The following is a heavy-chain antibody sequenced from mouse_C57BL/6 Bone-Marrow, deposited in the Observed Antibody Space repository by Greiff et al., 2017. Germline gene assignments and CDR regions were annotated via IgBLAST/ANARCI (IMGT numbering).Heavy chain of an antibody. J-gene: IGHJ2*01. V-gene: IGHV1-47*01. D-gene: IGHD5-1*01. Sequence: SGAELVKPGASVKMSCKASGYTFTTYPIEWMKQNHGKSLEWIGNFHPYNDDTKYNEKFKGKATLTVEKSSNTVYLELSRLTSDDSAVYYCAISSTFFYYFDYWGQGTTLTVSS. CDR1: GYTFTTYP. CDR2: FHPYNDDT. CDR3: AISSTFFYYFDY.